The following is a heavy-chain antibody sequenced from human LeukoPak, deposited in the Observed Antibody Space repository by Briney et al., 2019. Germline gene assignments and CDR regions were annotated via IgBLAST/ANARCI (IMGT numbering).Heavy chain of an antibody. CDR1: GVSVSSGSYY. CDR3: ARGSRGYSYG. CDR2: IYYSGST. D-gene: IGHD5-18*01. V-gene: IGHV4-61*01. J-gene: IGHJ4*02. Sequence: PSETLSLTCTVSGVSVSSGSYYWSWIRRPRGKGPEWIWYIYYSGSTNYNPSLKSRVTISVDTSKNQFSLKLSSVTAADTAVYYCARGSRGYSYGWGQGTLVTVSS.